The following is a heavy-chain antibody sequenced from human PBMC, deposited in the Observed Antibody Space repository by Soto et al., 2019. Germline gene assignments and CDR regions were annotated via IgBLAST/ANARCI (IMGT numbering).Heavy chain of an antibody. Sequence: QVQLVQSGAEVKKPGSSVKVSCKASGGTFSNYAISWVRQAPGQGLEWMGGITPMFGTAKYTLRFQDRVTITADKSTTTAYMELSSLTSEDTAVYYCARQIYRYSRSWGFYYGLDVWGQGTTVVVSS. D-gene: IGHD1-26*01. J-gene: IGHJ6*02. CDR2: ITPMFGTA. CDR1: GGTFSNYA. V-gene: IGHV1-69*06. CDR3: ARQIYRYSRSWGFYYGLDV.